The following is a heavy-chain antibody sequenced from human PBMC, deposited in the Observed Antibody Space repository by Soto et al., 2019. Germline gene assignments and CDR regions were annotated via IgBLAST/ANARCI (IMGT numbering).Heavy chain of an antibody. CDR1: GGSFSTYA. CDR2: IIPILGVA. D-gene: IGHD6-19*01. J-gene: IGHJ3*02. CDR3: AGGSIAVAGTESGFDI. Sequence: QVQLLQSGAEVKKPGSSVKVSCKASGGSFSTYAISWVRQAPGQGLEWMGRIIPILGVAKYAQKFQGRGTITADKSTRTAYMELSSLRSEDTALYYCAGGSIAVAGTESGFDIWGQGTMVTVSS. V-gene: IGHV1-69*04.